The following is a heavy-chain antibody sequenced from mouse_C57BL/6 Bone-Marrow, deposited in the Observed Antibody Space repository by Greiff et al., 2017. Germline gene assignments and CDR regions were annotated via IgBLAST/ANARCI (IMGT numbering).Heavy chain of an antibody. CDR1: GFTFNTYA. V-gene: IGHV10-3*01. Sequence: GGGLVQPKGSLKLSCAASGFTFNTYAMHWVRQAPGKGLEWVARIRSKSSNYATYYADSVKDRFTISRDDSQSMLYLQMNNLKTEDTAMYYCVRDTDYYGSSYVSWFAYWGQGTLVTVSA. J-gene: IGHJ3*01. D-gene: IGHD1-1*01. CDR2: IRSKSSNYAT. CDR3: VRDTDYYGSSYVSWFAY.